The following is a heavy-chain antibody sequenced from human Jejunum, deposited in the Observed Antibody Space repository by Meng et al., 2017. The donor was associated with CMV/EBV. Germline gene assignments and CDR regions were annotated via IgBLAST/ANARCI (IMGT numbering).Heavy chain of an antibody. CDR3: ARDMGYTVTAPFDY. CDR1: GFTFPGHA. CDR2: ISGSGPAT. J-gene: IGHJ4*02. D-gene: IGHD4-11*01. Sequence: TGFTFPGHAVSWVRLTPGRRPEWVAGISGSGPATYYADSVIGRFTISRDNSNNTLFLQMNALRGDDTTVYYCARDMGYTVTAPFDYWGQGSVVTVSS. V-gene: IGHV3-23*01.